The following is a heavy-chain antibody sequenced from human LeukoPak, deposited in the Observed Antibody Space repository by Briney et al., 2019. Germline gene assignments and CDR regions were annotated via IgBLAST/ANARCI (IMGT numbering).Heavy chain of an antibody. CDR3: ARGPNWNDLIDY. Sequence: SVKVSCKASGGTFSSYAISWVRQAPGQGLEWMGRIIPILGIANYAQKFQGRVTVTADKSTSTAYMERSSLRSEDTAVYYRARGPNWNDLIDYWGQGTLVTVSS. CDR1: GGTFSSYA. CDR2: IIPILGIA. D-gene: IGHD1-1*01. V-gene: IGHV1-69*04. J-gene: IGHJ4*02.